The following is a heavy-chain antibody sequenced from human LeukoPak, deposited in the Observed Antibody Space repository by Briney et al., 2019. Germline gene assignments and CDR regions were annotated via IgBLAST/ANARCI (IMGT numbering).Heavy chain of an antibody. J-gene: IGHJ5*01. D-gene: IGHD3-10*01. Sequence: ASVKVSCKASGYTFTAYYIHWLRQAPGQGLEWMGRINPNTGGTNFAQNFQGRVTVTRDTSINTAYMGLSSLKSDDTALYYCARDFFRGGAADNWFDSWGQGTLVTVSS. CDR3: ARDFFRGGAADNWFDS. CDR1: GYTFTAYY. V-gene: IGHV1-2*06. CDR2: INPNTGGT.